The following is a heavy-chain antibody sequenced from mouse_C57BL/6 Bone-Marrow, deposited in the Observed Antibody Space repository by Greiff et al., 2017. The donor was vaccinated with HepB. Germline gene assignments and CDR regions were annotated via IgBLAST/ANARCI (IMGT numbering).Heavy chain of an antibody. Sequence: EVQGVESGGGLVKPGGSLKLSCAASGFTFSDYGMHWVRQAPEKGLEWVAYISSGSSTIYYADTVKGRFTISRDNAKNTLFLQMTSLRSEDTAMHYCARGPNWVFPAWFAYWGQGTLVTVSA. CDR3: ARGPNWVFPAWFAY. V-gene: IGHV5-17*01. J-gene: IGHJ3*01. D-gene: IGHD4-1*01. CDR2: ISSGSSTI. CDR1: GFTFSDYG.